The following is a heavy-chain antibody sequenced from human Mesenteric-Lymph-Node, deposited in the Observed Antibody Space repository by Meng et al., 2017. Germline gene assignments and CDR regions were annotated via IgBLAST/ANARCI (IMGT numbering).Heavy chain of an antibody. Sequence: QVQLQQWGAGLLKPSEALSLTCAVYGGSFSGYYWSWIRQPPGKGLEWIGEINHSGSTNYNLSLKSRVTISVDTSKNQFSLKLSSVTAADTAVYYCARGNWFDPWGQGTLVTVSS. CDR2: INHSGST. CDR3: ARGNWFDP. V-gene: IGHV4-34*01. CDR1: GGSFSGYY. J-gene: IGHJ5*02.